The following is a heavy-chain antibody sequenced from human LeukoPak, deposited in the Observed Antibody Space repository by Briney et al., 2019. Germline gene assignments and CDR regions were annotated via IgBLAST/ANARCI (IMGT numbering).Heavy chain of an antibody. V-gene: IGHV3-21*01. Sequence: GGSLRLSCAASGFTFSSYSMNWVRQAPGKGLEWVSAVSGNGGSTDYADSVKGRFTISRDNAKNSLYLQMNSLRAEDTAVYYCARVAQQLVREGNWFDPWGQGTLVTVSS. D-gene: IGHD6-13*01. CDR1: GFTFSSYS. J-gene: IGHJ5*02. CDR2: VSGNGGST. CDR3: ARVAQQLVREGNWFDP.